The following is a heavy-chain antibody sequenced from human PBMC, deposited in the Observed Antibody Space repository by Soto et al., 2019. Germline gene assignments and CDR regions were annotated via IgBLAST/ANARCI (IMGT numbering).Heavy chain of an antibody. J-gene: IGHJ5*02. D-gene: IGHD3-10*01. Sequence: SETLSLTCAVYGGSFSGYYWSWIRQPPGKGLEWIGEINHSGSTNYNPSLKSRVAISVDTSKNQFSLKLSSVTAADTAVYYCARQRLLWFVAGSFGWFDPWGQGTLVTVSS. CDR3: ARQRLLWFVAGSFGWFDP. CDR2: INHSGST. V-gene: IGHV4-34*01. CDR1: GGSFSGYY.